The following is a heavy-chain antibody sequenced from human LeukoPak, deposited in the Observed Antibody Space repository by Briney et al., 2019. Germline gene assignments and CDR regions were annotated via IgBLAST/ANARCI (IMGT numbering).Heavy chain of an antibody. D-gene: IGHD1-26*01. CDR3: AASGNSGSYY. V-gene: IGHV3-23*01. J-gene: IGHJ4*02. CDR2: ISGSGGST. Sequence: WVSAISGSGGSTYYADSVKGRFTISRDNSKNTLYLQMNSLRAEDTAVYYCAASGNSGSYYWGQGTLVTVSS.